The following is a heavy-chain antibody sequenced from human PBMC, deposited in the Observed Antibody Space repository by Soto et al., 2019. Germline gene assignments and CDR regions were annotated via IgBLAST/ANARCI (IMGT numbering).Heavy chain of an antibody. CDR2: IIPILGIA. CDR3: ARTPLDYGDYVGYYYGMDV. Sequence: QVQLVQSGAEVKKPGSSVKVSCKASGGTFSSYTISWVRQAPGQGLEWMGRIIPILGIANYAQKFQGRVTITADKSTSTAYMKLSSLRSEDTAVYYCARTPLDYGDYVGYYYGMDVWGQGTTVTVSS. V-gene: IGHV1-69*02. J-gene: IGHJ6*02. D-gene: IGHD4-17*01. CDR1: GGTFSSYT.